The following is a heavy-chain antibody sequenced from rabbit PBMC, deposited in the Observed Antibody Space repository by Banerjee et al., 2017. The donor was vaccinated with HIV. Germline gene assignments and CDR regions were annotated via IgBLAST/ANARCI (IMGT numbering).Heavy chain of an antibody. V-gene: IGHV1S40*01. CDR3: ARRAYASSSGYYIMGYFNL. CDR2: IYTGSGST. Sequence: QSLEESGGDLVKPGASLTLTCTASGFSFSSGYDMCWVRQAPGKGLEWIGCIYTGSGSTYYASWAKGRFTISKTSSTTVTLQMTSLTAADTATYFCARRAYASSSGYYIMGYFNLWGPGTLVTVS. J-gene: IGHJ4*01. CDR1: GFSFSSGYD. D-gene: IGHD1-1*01.